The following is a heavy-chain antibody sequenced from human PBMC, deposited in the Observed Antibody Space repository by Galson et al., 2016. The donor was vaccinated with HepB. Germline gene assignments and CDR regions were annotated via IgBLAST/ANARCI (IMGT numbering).Heavy chain of an antibody. V-gene: IGHV3-23*01. Sequence: SLRLSCAASGFTFSIDAMSWVRHVPGKGLECVATISGSGDIRGYIDSVKGRFTISRDNSKNTLFLEMDSLRSDDTAVYYCARASWEFPSNFDYWGQGTLVTVSS. D-gene: IGHD1-26*01. CDR1: GFTFSIDA. J-gene: IGHJ4*02. CDR2: ISGSGDIR. CDR3: ARASWEFPSNFDY.